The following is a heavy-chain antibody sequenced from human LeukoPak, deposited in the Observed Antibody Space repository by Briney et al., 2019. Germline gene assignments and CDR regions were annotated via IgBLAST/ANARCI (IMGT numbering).Heavy chain of an antibody. Sequence: GASVKVSCKASGYTFTSYHMHWVRQAPGQGLEWMGIINPSGGTTNYAQKFRGRVTMTRDMSTSTVYMELSSLRSEDTAVYYCARDVGYSYGYGSWKSAFDIWGQGTMVTVSS. CDR1: GYTFTSYH. D-gene: IGHD5-18*01. CDR2: INPSGGTT. CDR3: ARDVGYSYGYGSWKSAFDI. V-gene: IGHV1-46*01. J-gene: IGHJ3*02.